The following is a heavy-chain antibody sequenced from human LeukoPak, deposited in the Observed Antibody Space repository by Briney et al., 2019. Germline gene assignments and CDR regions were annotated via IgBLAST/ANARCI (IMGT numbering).Heavy chain of an antibody. J-gene: IGHJ4*02. CDR3: ARGRAVTRDFDY. V-gene: IGHV4-34*01. CDR2: IDHSGGT. Sequence: SETLSLTCAVYGGSFSGYHWSWIRQPPGKGLEWIGEIDHSGGTNYDPSLKSRVTISADTSKSQFSLKLSSVTAADTSVYYCARGRAVTRDFDYWGQGTLVRVSS. D-gene: IGHD4-23*01. CDR1: GGSFSGYH.